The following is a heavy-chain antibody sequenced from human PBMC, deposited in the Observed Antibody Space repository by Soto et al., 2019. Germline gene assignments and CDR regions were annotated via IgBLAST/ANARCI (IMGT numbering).Heavy chain of an antibody. CDR3: ARDLHFGSGSYYVYVLDV. CDR1: GFNFSDYS. V-gene: IGHV3-21*01. CDR2: ISSTSRYT. J-gene: IGHJ6*02. D-gene: IGHD3-10*01. Sequence: EVQLVESGGGLVKPGGSLRLSCAASGFNFSDYSINWVRQAPGRGLEWVSSISSTSRYTYYADSLQGRFSTSRDNSKNSVYLQINSLRAEDTAVYYCARDLHFGSGSYYVYVLDVWGQGTTVTVSS.